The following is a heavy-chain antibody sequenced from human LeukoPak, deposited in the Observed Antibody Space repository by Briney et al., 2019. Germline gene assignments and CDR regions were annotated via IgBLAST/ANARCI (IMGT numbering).Heavy chain of an antibody. Sequence: SETLSLTCTVSGYSISSGYYWGWIRQPPGKGLEWIGSIYHSGSTYYNPSLKSRVTISVDTSKNQFSLKLSSVTAADTAVYYCARWYYGTGGYWGQGTLVTVSS. D-gene: IGHD3-10*01. CDR3: ARWYYGTGGY. CDR1: GYSISSGYY. V-gene: IGHV4-38-2*02. J-gene: IGHJ4*02. CDR2: IYHSGST.